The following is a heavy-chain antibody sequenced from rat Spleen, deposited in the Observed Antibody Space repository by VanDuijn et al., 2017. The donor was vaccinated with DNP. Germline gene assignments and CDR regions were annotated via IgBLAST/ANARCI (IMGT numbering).Heavy chain of an antibody. V-gene: IGHV3-1*01. CDR3: ARWTYYFDY. Sequence: EVLLQESGPGLVKPSQSLSLTCSVTGLSITNNFKWSWIRKFPGNKMEWIGHISYSGSTSYNPSLKSRISITRDTSKNQFFLQLNSVATEDTATYYCARWTYYFDYWGQGVMVTVSS. CDR1: GLSITNNFK. CDR2: ISYSGST. J-gene: IGHJ2*01.